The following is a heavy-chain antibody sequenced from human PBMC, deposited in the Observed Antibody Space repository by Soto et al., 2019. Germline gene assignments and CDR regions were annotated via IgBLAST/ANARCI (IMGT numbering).Heavy chain of an antibody. V-gene: IGHV4-39*01. CDR3: ATPVSSGYQAFEV. J-gene: IGHJ3*01. CDR2: IYSSGST. CDR1: GGSIISSSYY. D-gene: IGHD3-22*01. Sequence: SETLSLTCIVSGGSIISSSYYWGWIRQPPGKGLEWIGSIYSSGSTYYNPSLKSRVTISVDTSKNQFSLKLSSVTAADTAVHYCATPVSSGYQAFEVWGQGTMVTVSS.